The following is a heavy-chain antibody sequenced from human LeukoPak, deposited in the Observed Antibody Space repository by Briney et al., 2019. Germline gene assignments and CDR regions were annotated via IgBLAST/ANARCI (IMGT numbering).Heavy chain of an antibody. Sequence: PSETLSLTCTVSGGSISSGEYYWSWIRQPPGQGLEWIGYIYYSGSTYQNPSLKSRVTISVDTSKNLFSLQLSSATAADTAMYYCAREVEVGTTWSWFDPWGQGTLVTVSS. J-gene: IGHJ5*02. D-gene: IGHD1-26*01. CDR1: GGSISSGEYY. CDR3: AREVEVGTTWSWFDP. V-gene: IGHV4-30-4*08. CDR2: IYYSGST.